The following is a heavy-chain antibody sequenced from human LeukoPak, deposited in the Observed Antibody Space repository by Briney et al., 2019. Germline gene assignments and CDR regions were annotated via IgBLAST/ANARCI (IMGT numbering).Heavy chain of an antibody. CDR3: ARDQSSESYPWWFDP. CDR2: IRYDGNNA. CDR1: GFTFSSYG. V-gene: IGHV3-30*02. J-gene: IGHJ5*02. Sequence: GGSLRLSCAVSGFTFSSYGMHWVRQSPGKGLEWVSFIRYDGNNAYYADSVKGRFTISRDNSKNTLYLQMNSLRSEDTAVYYCARDQSSESYPWWFDPWGQGTLVTV. D-gene: IGHD5-18*01.